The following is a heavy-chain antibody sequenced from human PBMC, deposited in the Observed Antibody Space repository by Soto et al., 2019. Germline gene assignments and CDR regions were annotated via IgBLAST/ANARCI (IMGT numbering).Heavy chain of an antibody. CDR3: TSDSYNSIIVVLFDY. CDR1: GFTFSNAW. CDR2: IKSKTDGGTA. V-gene: IGHV3-15*07. Sequence: GGSLRLACAASGFTFSNAWINWVRQAPGKGKEWVGRIKSKTDGGTADYAAPVKGRFAVSRDDSKNMVYLQRNSMKTEDKGKTSFTSDSYNSIIVVLFDYWDQRTVVTVSS. J-gene: IGHJ4*02. D-gene: IGHD3-22*01.